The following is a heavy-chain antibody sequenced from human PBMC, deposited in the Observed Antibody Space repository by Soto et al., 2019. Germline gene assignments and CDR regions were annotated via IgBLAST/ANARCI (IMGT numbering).Heavy chain of an antibody. CDR1: GFTFSSYA. D-gene: IGHD6-13*01. Sequence: EVQLLESGGGLVQPGGSLRLSCAASGFTFSSYAMSWVRQAPGKGLEWVSAISGSGGSTYYADSVKGRFTISRDNSKNTLYLQMNGLRAEDTAVYYCAKDQFVVQQQLVLDYWGQGTLVTVSS. CDR3: AKDQFVVQQQLVLDY. J-gene: IGHJ4*02. V-gene: IGHV3-23*01. CDR2: ISGSGGST.